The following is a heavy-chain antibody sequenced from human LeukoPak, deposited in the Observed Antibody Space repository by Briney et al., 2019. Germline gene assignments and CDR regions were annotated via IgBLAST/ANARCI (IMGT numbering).Heavy chain of an antibody. CDR1: GGSISSYY. CDR3: AREGARDDILTGPKDY. J-gene: IGHJ4*02. V-gene: IGHV4-59*12. Sequence: SETLSLTCTVSGGSISSYYWSWIRQPPGKGLEWIGYIYYSGSTYYNPSLKSRVTISVDTSKNQFSLKLSSVTAADTAVYYCAREGARDDILTGPKDYWGQGTLVTVSS. D-gene: IGHD3-9*01. CDR2: IYYSGST.